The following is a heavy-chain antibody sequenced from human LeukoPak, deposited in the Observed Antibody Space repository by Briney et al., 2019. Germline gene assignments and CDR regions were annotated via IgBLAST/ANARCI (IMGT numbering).Heavy chain of an antibody. CDR1: GFTVSSNY. D-gene: IGHD3-10*01. Sequence: PGGSLRLSCAASGFTVSSNYMSWVRQAPGKGLEWVANIKQDGSEKYYVDSVKGRFTISRDNAKNSLYLQMNSLRAEDTAVYYCARDMVRGGPYYYYMDVWGKGTTVTVSS. V-gene: IGHV3-7*01. J-gene: IGHJ6*03. CDR2: IKQDGSEK. CDR3: ARDMVRGGPYYYYMDV.